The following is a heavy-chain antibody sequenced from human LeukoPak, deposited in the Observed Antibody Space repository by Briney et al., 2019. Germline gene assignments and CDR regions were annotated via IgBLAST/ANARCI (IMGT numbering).Heavy chain of an antibody. V-gene: IGHV3-48*02. Sequence: QSGGSLRLSCAASGFTFSSSSMNWVRQAPGKGLEWVSYISGSSNTIYYADSVKGRFTISRDNAKNSLYLQMNSLRDEDTAVYYCARAVTTVTRGGLVFDYWGQGTLVTVSS. CDR2: ISGSSNTI. D-gene: IGHD4-17*01. CDR1: GFTFSSSS. J-gene: IGHJ4*02. CDR3: ARAVTTVTRGGLVFDY.